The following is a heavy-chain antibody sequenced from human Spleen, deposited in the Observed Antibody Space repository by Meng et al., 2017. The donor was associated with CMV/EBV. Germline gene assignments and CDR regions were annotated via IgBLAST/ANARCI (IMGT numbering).Heavy chain of an antibody. CDR1: GYSFITDD. D-gene: IGHD2-2*01. V-gene: IGHV1-8*01. Sequence: ASVKVSCKASGYSFITDDVNWVRQATGQGTEWMGWMNPNSGNTGYAQKFQGRVTMTRNISTRTAYMELSSLRSEATAVYYCSRSSIHSAMDVWGQGTTVTVSS. CDR2: MNPNSGNT. J-gene: IGHJ6*02. CDR3: SRSSIHSAMDV.